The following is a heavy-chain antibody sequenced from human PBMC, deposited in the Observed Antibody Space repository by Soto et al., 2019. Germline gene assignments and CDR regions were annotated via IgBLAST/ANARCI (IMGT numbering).Heavy chain of an antibody. D-gene: IGHD2-2*02. V-gene: IGHV1-18*01. CDR1: GGTFSSYA. CDR2: ISAYNGNT. CDR3: ARGWCSSTSCYILDP. J-gene: IGHJ5*02. Sequence: GASVKVSCKASGGTFSSYAISWVRQAPGQGLEWMGWISAYNGNTNYAQKLQGRVTMTTDTSTSTAYMELRSLRSDDTAVYYCARGWCSSTSCYILDPWGQGTLVSVSS.